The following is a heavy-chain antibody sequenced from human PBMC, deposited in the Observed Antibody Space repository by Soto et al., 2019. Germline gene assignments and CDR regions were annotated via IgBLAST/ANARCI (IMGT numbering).Heavy chain of an antibody. V-gene: IGHV3-9*01. Sequence: GGSLRLSCAASGFTFSSYDMHWVRQAPGKGLEWVSGTSWNSGSIGYADSVKGRFTISRDNAKNSLYLQMNSLRAEDTALYYCAKDMYSSSSAFHYWGQGTLVTVSS. D-gene: IGHD6-6*01. CDR1: GFTFSSYD. J-gene: IGHJ4*02. CDR2: TSWNSGSI. CDR3: AKDMYSSSSAFHY.